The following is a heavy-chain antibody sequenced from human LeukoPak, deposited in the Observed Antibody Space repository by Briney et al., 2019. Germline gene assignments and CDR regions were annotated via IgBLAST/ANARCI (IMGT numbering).Heavy chain of an antibody. CDR2: INSSGGST. V-gene: IGHV1-46*01. CDR1: GYTFTSYY. J-gene: IGHJ4*02. CDR3: AREAGGLKFDY. Sequence: GASVKVSCKASGYTFTSYYMHWVRQAPGQGLEWMGIINSSGGSTSYAQKFQGRVTMTRDMSTSTVYMELSSLRSEDTAVFYCAREAGGLKFDYWGQGTLVTVSS. D-gene: IGHD3-16*01.